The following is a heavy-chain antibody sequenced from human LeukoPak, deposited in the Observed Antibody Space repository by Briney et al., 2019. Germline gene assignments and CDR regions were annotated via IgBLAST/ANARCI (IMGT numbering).Heavy chain of an antibody. CDR2: IHHSGGT. Sequence: PSETLSLTCTVSGASVSRNWWSWVRQPPGKGLEWIGEIHHSGGTNYNPFLKSRVTMSLDNSNNHFSLKLSSVTAADTAVYYCARGRTYDFWSGVIDYWGQGTLVTVSS. J-gene: IGHJ4*02. CDR3: ARGRTYDFWSGVIDY. D-gene: IGHD3-3*01. V-gene: IGHV4-4*02. CDR1: GASVSRNW.